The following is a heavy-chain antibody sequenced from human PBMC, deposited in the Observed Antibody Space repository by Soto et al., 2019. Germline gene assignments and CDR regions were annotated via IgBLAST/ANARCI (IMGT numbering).Heavy chain of an antibody. V-gene: IGHV4-30-4*01. CDR1: GGSINSGDYY. CDR3: ARVGPWVPYYYDSSPYTFENWFDP. Sequence: SETLSLTCTVSGGSINSGDYYWSWIRQPPGKGLEWIGSIYHGGSTYYNPSLNSRVTLSIDMTNNHVSLILNSVTAADTAVYYCARVGPWVPYYYDSSPYTFENWFDPWGQGTLVTVPS. CDR2: IYHGGST. D-gene: IGHD3-22*01. J-gene: IGHJ5*02.